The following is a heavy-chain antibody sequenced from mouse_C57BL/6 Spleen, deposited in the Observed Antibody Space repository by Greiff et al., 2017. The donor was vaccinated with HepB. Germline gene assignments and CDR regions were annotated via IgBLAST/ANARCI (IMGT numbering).Heavy chain of an antibody. D-gene: IGHD2-2*01. J-gene: IGHJ1*03. V-gene: IGHV5-16*01. CDR3: ARDHGYDGYFDV. CDR1: GFTFSDYY. Sequence: EVQLVESEGGLVQPGSSMKLSCTASGFTFSDYYMAWVRQVPEKGLEWVANINYDGSSTYYLDSLKSRFIISRDNAKNILYLQMSSLKSEDTATYYCARDHGYDGYFDVWGTGTTVTVSS. CDR2: INYDGSST.